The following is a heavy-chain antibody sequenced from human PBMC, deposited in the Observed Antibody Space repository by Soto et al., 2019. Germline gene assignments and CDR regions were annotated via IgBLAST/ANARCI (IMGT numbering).Heavy chain of an antibody. D-gene: IGHD3-16*01. Sequence: SGTLSLTCAASGWSLSGYSWSWIRQPPGKGLEWIGEINHSGSTNYNPSLKSRVTISVDTSKNQFALKPSSVTAADTAVYYCAGGRGSWGWTRDDYYYCGMDVWGKGTTVTVSS. J-gene: IGHJ6*04. V-gene: IGHV4-34*01. CDR3: AGGRGSWGWTRDDYYYCGMDV. CDR2: INHSGST. CDR1: GWSLSGYS.